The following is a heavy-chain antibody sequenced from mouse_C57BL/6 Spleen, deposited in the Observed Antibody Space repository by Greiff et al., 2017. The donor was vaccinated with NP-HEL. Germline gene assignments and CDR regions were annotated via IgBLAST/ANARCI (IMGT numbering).Heavy chain of an antibody. J-gene: IGHJ1*03. CDR3: ARRGIINWYFDV. V-gene: IGHV5-12*01. Sequence: EVKLVESGGGLVQPGGSLKLSCAASGFTFSDYYMYWVRQTPEKRLEWVAYISNGGGSTYYPDNVQGRFTISRDTAKNTLYLQMSRLKSEDTAMYYCARRGIINWYFDVWGTGTTVTGSS. CDR2: ISNGGGST. CDR1: GFTFSDYY. D-gene: IGHD1-1*01.